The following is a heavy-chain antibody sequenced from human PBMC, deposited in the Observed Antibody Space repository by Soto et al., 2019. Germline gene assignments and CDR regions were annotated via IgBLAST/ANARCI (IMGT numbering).Heavy chain of an antibody. Sequence: QVQLVESGGGVVQPGRSLRLSCAASGFTFSSYAMHWVRQAQGKGLEWVAVISYDGSNKYYADSVKGRFTISRDNSKNTLYLQMNSLRAEDTAVYYCASSRYSSSWSGLQLGYYYGMDVWGQGTTVTVSS. CDR1: GFTFSSYA. J-gene: IGHJ6*02. D-gene: IGHD6-13*01. CDR2: ISYDGSNK. V-gene: IGHV3-30-3*01. CDR3: ASSRYSSSWSGLQLGYYYGMDV.